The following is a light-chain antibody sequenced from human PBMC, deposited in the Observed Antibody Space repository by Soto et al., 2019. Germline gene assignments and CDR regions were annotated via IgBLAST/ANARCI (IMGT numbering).Light chain of an antibody. CDR3: QQYNTYPLT. CDR2: AAS. J-gene: IGKJ4*01. CDR1: QTISSW. Sequence: DIQMTQSPSTLSASVGDRVTITCRASQTISSWLAWYQQKPGKAPKLLIYAASTLESGVSSRFSGRGSGTEFTLTISSLQPDDFGTFYCQQYNTYPLTFGGGTKVDIK. V-gene: IGKV1-5*01.